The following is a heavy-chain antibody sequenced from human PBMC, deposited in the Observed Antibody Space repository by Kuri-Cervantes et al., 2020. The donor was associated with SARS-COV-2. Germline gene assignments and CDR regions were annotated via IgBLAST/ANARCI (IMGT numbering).Heavy chain of an antibody. Sequence: SETLSLTCAVYGGSFSSHYWSWIRQPPGKGLEWIGEINHSGSTNYNPSLKSRVTISVDMSDNQFSLKVTSVTAADTAVYYSARISAINNAFDIWGQGTLVTV. J-gene: IGHJ3*02. D-gene: IGHD6-25*01. V-gene: IGHV4-34*01. CDR2: INHSGST. CDR1: GGSFSSHY. CDR3: ARISAINNAFDI.